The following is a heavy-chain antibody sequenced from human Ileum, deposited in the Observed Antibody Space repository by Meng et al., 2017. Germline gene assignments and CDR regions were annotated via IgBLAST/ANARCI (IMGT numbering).Heavy chain of an antibody. Sequence: ESLRLSCIVSGDSISTSSYYWGWSRQAPGKGLEWIGSIYHSGSTYYKPSLKRRVIISMDMSKNRFSLGLSPVTAADAAVYYCAREYSGSSLFDPWGQGTMVTVSS. CDR2: IYHSGST. D-gene: IGHD1-26*01. J-gene: IGHJ5*02. CDR1: GDSISTSSYY. V-gene: IGHV4-39*07. CDR3: AREYSGSSLFDP.